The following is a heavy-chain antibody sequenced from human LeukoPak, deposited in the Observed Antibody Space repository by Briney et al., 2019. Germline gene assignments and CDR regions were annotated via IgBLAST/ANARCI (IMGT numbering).Heavy chain of an antibody. CDR1: GFTFSSYW. V-gene: IGHV3-7*03. J-gene: IGHJ4*02. D-gene: IGHD3-3*01. CDR2: IKQDGSEK. Sequence: GGSLRLSCAASGFTFSSYWMSWVRQAPGKGLEWVANIKQDGSEKYYVDSVKGRFTISRDNSKNTLYLQMNSLRAEDTAVYYCAKAGVDQIFDYWGQGTLVTVSS. CDR3: AKAGVDQIFDY.